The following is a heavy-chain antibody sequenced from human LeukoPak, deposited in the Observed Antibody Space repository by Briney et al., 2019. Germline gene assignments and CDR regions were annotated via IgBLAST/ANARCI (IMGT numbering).Heavy chain of an antibody. CDR2: IYSGGST. CDR3: AKDANYYGSGLNDAFDI. Sequence: GGSLRLSCAASGFTVSSNYMSWVRQAPGKGLEWVSVIYSGGSTYYADSVKGRFTISRDNSKNTLYLQMNSLRAEDTAVYYCAKDANYYGSGLNDAFDIWGQGTMVTVSS. CDR1: GFTVSSNY. D-gene: IGHD3-10*01. V-gene: IGHV3-53*05. J-gene: IGHJ3*02.